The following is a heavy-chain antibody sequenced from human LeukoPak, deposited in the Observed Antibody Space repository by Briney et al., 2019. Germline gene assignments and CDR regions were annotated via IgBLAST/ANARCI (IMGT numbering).Heavy chain of an antibody. CDR2: IKKTGSET. V-gene: IGHV3-7*01. D-gene: IGHD2-21*01. CDR1: GFTFSHFW. Sequence: GGSLRLSCAASGFTFSHFWMSWVRQAPGKGLEWVAYIKKTGSETYYVDSVKGRFTITRDNTRNSLFLQMYSLRAEDTAVYFCAKYRGGDCYGMDVWAKGPRSPSP. J-gene: IGHJ6*02. CDR3: AKYRGGDCYGMDV.